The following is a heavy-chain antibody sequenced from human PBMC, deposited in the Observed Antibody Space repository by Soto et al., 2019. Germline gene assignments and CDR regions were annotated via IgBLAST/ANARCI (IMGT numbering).Heavy chain of an antibody. CDR2: IIPIFGTA. CDR3: ARSTDYYDSSGYAPFDY. CDR1: GGTFSSYA. J-gene: IGHJ4*02. D-gene: IGHD3-22*01. V-gene: IGHV1-69*13. Sequence: GASVKVSCKASGGTFSSYAISWVRQAPGQGLEWMGGIIPIFGTANYAQKFQGRVTITADESTSTAYMELSSLRSEDTAVYYCARSTDYYDSSGYAPFDYWGQGTVVTVSS.